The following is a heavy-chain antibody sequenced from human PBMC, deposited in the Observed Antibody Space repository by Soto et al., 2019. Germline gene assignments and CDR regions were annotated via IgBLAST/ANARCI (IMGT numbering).Heavy chain of an antibody. D-gene: IGHD2-15*01. Sequence: QVQLQGSGPGQVKPSETLSLTYTVSGDSISDYFYWSWIRQPAGKGLEWIGRIYTDGTTKYNPSLKSRVTLSLHKSKNQFSLRLSSVTAADTAVYYFAREVRGGFTGIFDQWGRGSRVTASS. V-gene: IGHV4-4*07. CDR3: AREVRGGFTGIFDQ. CDR1: GDSISDYFY. CDR2: IYTDGTT. J-gene: IGHJ4*02.